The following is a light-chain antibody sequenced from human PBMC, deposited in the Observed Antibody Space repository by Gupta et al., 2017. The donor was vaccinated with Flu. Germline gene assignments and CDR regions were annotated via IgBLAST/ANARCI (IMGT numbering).Light chain of an antibody. CDR2: EVS. CDR1: SDVGNYNY. V-gene: IGLV2-14*01. Sequence: QSALTQPASVSGSPGPPITIHCTGISDVGNYNYVSWYQHHPGNAPEVMIYEVSKRPSGVSSRFSGSKSGNTAALTISGLQAEDEAHYYCSSFAIGTLWVFGGGTKLTVL. J-gene: IGLJ3*02. CDR3: SSFAIGTLWV.